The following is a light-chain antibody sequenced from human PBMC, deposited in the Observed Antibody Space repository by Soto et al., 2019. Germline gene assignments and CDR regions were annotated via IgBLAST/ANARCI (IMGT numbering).Light chain of an antibody. CDR1: QSVSSSY. Sequence: EIVLTQSPGTLSLSPGERATLSCRASQSVSSSYLAWYQQKPGQAPRLLSYGASSRATGIPDRFSGSGSGTDFSLTISRLEPEDFAVYYCRQYGSSPGTFGQGTKLEIK. CDR3: RQYGSSPGT. CDR2: GAS. V-gene: IGKV3-20*01. J-gene: IGKJ2*01.